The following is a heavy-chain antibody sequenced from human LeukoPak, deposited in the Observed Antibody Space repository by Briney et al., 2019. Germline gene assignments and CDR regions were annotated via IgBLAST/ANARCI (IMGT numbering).Heavy chain of an antibody. D-gene: IGHD5-12*01. CDR1: GGSISSYY. J-gene: IGHJ3*02. CDR3: ARVYGAGYDFRGAFDI. V-gene: IGHV4-59*01. Sequence: SETLSLTCSVSGGSISSYYWSWIRQPPGKGLEWIGYIFYSGRTSYNPSLKSRVTLSVDTSKNQFSLRLSSVTAADTAVYYCARVYGAGYDFRGAFDIWGQGTMVTVSS. CDR2: IFYSGRT.